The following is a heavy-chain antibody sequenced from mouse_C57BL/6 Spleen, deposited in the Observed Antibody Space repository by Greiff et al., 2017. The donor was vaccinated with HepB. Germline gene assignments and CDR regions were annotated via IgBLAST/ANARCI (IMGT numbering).Heavy chain of an antibody. CDR2: ISDGGSYT. CDR3: ARDRPGPRSTVVLEWDFDV. Sequence: EVMLVESGGGLVKPGGSLKLSCAASGFTFSSYAMSWVRQTPEKRLEWVATISDGGSYTYYPDNVKGRFTISRDNAKNNLYLQMSHLKSEDTAMYYCARDRPGPRSTVVLEWDFDVWGTGTTVTVSS. D-gene: IGHD1-1*01. V-gene: IGHV5-4*01. J-gene: IGHJ1*03. CDR1: GFTFSSYA.